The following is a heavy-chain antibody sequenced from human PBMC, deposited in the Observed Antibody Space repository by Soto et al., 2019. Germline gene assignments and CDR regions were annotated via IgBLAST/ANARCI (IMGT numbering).Heavy chain of an antibody. CDR3: ARESSGWYALIDY. CDR1: GYTFTSYY. V-gene: IGHV1-46*01. Sequence: GASVKVSCKASGYTFTSYYMHWVRQAPGQGLEWMGIINPSGGGTSYAQKFQGRVTMTRDTSTSTVYMELSSLRSEDTAVYCCARESSGWYALIDYWGQGTLVTVSS. J-gene: IGHJ4*02. CDR2: INPSGGGT. D-gene: IGHD6-19*01.